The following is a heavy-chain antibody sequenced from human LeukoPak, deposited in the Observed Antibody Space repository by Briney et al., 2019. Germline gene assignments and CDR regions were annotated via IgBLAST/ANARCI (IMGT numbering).Heavy chain of an antibody. CDR2: IKEDGSEK. CDR1: GFTFSTYW. Sequence: SGGSLRLSCAASGFTFSTYWMTWVRQAPGKGLEWVANIKEDGSEKYYVDPVKGRFTISRDNAKNSLYLQMNSLRAEDTAVYYCARALCIWGGDCHYFDYWGQGTLVTVSS. J-gene: IGHJ4*02. V-gene: IGHV3-7*01. D-gene: IGHD2-21*01. CDR3: ARALCIWGGDCHYFDY.